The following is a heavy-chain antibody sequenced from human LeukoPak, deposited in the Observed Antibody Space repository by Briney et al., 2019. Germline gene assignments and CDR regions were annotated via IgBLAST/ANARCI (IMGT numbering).Heavy chain of an antibody. V-gene: IGHV1-24*01. Sequence: GASVKVSCKVSGYTLTELSMHWVRQAPGKGLEWMGGFDPEDGETIYAQKLQGRVTMTTDTSTSTAYMELRSLRSDDTAVYYCARSGAPGLIYCSSTSCPGGHYYYMDVWGKGTTVTVSS. CDR2: FDPEDGET. D-gene: IGHD2-2*01. J-gene: IGHJ6*03. CDR3: ARSGAPGLIYCSSTSCPGGHYYYMDV. CDR1: GYTLTELS.